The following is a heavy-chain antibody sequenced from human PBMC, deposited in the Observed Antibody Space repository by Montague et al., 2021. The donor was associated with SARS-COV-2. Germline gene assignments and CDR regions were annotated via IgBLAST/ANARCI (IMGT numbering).Heavy chain of an antibody. CDR2: INTDGTIT. CDR1: GFTFSSHW. Sequence: SLRLSCAASGFTFSSHWMHWVRQLPGKGLLWVSRINTDGTITNYADSVKGRFTISRDNAKNSMYLQMNSLRVEDTAVYYCATDRTLAPGYGFDPWGQGTLVTVSS. V-gene: IGHV3-74*01. D-gene: IGHD3-9*01. CDR3: ATDRTLAPGYGFDP. J-gene: IGHJ5*02.